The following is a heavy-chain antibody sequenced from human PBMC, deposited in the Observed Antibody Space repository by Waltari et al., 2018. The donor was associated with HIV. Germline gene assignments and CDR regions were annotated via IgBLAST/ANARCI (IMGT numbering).Heavy chain of an antibody. Sequence: QVQLQQWGAGLLKPSETLSLSCAVYGGSFSAYYWSWIRQPPGKGLEWIGEINHSGSAGYNPSLKSRVTILVDTSKKQVSLNLTSVTAADTAVYYCARIWGYGTEHPLDYWGPGTLVTVSS. V-gene: IGHV4-34*01. J-gene: IGHJ4*02. CDR3: ARIWGYGTEHPLDY. CDR1: GGSFSAYY. CDR2: INHSGSA. D-gene: IGHD3-16*01.